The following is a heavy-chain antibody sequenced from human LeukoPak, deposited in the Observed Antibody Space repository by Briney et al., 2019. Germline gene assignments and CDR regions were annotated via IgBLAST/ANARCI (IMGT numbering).Heavy chain of an antibody. CDR3: ARAYSNYEYFDY. CDR2: INWNGGST. D-gene: IGHD4-11*01. Sequence: PGGSLRLSCAASGLTFDDYGMSWVRQAPGKGLEWVSGINWNGGSTGYADSVKGRFTISRDNAKNSLYLQMNSLRAEDTALYYCARAYSNYEYFDYWGQGTLVTVSS. V-gene: IGHV3-20*04. CDR1: GLTFDDYG. J-gene: IGHJ4*02.